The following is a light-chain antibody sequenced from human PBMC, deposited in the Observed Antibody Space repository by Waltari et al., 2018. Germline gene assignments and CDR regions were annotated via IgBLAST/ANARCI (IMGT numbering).Light chain of an antibody. V-gene: IGLV1-51*01. CDR2: DNY. CDR1: SSHLGNNV. J-gene: IGLJ2*01. Sequence: SVLPQPPSVSAAPGQKVTLSCSGTSSHLGNNVFSWYRQLPGTVPKLLITDNYKRPSGIPDRFSASKSGTSATLGITGLQTGDEADYYCATWDSSLRAVVFGGGTKLTVL. CDR3: ATWDSSLRAVV.